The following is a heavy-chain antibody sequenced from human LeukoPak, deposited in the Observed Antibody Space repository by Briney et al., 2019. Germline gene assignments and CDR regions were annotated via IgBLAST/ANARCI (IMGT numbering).Heavy chain of an antibody. D-gene: IGHD2-2*02. CDR2: IIPIFGTA. CDR3: ARDYCTSTSCYNRFDY. J-gene: IGHJ4*02. CDR1: GGTFSSYG. V-gene: IGHV1-69*13. Sequence: SVKVSCKASGGTFSSYGISWVRQAPGQGLEWMGGIIPIFGTANYAQKFQGRVTITADESTSTAYMELSSLRSEDTAVYYCARDYCTSTSCYNRFDYWGQGTLVTVSS.